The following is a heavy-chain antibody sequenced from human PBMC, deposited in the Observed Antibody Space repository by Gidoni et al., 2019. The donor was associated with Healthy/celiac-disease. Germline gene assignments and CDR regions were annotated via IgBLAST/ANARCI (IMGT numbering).Heavy chain of an antibody. CDR3: ARGQTYFQH. CDR2: INHSGIT. CDR1: GGSFSGYY. V-gene: IGHV4-34*01. J-gene: IGHJ1*01. Sequence: QLQLLQGCAGLLKPSKTLSLTCAVYGGSFSGYYCSWIRQTPGQGLEWNGEINHSGITNYNPSLKSRVTISVDTSKNQFSLKLSSVTAADTAVYYCARGQTYFQHWGQGTLVTVSS.